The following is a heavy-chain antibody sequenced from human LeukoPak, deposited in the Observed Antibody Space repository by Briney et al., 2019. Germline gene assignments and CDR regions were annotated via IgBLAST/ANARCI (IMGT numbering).Heavy chain of an antibody. D-gene: IGHD1-26*01. V-gene: IGHV1-18*01. J-gene: IGHJ3*02. CDR2: MSAYNGNT. CDR1: GYTVTSYG. Sequence: ASVKVSCKASGYTVTSYGISWVRQAPGQGLEWMGWMSAYNGNTNYAQKLQGRVTMTTDTSTSTAYMELRSLRSDDTAVYYCARDGSGSYSGDAFDIWGQGTMVTVSS. CDR3: ARDGSGSYSGDAFDI.